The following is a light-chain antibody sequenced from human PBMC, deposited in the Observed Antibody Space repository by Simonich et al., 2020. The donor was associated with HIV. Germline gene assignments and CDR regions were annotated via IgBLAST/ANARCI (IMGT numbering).Light chain of an antibody. Sequence: DIQMTQSPSSLSASVGDRVPITCQASQDISNYLNWYQQKPGKAPEFLIYDASNLETGGPSRFSGSGSGTDFTFTISSLQPEDFATYYCQQYYSTPWKFGQGTKVDI. CDR1: QDISNY. CDR3: QQYYSTPWK. J-gene: IGKJ1*01. CDR2: DAS. V-gene: IGKV1-33*01.